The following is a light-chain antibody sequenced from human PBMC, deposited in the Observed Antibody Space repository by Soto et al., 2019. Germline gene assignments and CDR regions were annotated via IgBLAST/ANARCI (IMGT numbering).Light chain of an antibody. CDR3: QQYNNWWT. Sequence: EIVMTHSPATLAVSPWERATLSGRASQSVSSNLAWYQQKPGQAPRLLIYGASTRATGIPARFSGSGSGTEFTLTINSLQSEDFAVYYCQQYNNWWTFGQGTKVDIK. J-gene: IGKJ1*01. CDR2: GAS. CDR1: QSVSSN. V-gene: IGKV3-15*01.